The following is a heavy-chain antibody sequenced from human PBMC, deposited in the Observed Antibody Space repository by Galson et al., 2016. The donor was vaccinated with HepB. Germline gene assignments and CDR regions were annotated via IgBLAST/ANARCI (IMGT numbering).Heavy chain of an antibody. D-gene: IGHD2-15*01. J-gene: IGHJ3*02. CDR2: INYSGST. V-gene: IGHV4-34*01. Sequence: SETLSLTCAVYGASFSGYYWSWIRQPPGKGLEWIGEINYSGSTNYNPSLKSRVTISVDTSKNQFSLKLSSVTAADTAVYYCARGRLRWGIIAAATPKVHAFDIWGQGTMVTASS. CDR3: ARGRLRWGIIAAATPKVHAFDI. CDR1: GASFSGYY.